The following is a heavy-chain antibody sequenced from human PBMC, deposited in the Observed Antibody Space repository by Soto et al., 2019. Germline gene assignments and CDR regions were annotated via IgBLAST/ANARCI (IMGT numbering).Heavy chain of an antibody. D-gene: IGHD6-13*01. V-gene: IGHV1-2*02. J-gene: IGHJ5*02. CDR2: INPNSGGT. Sequence: LVKVSCKASGYTFTGYYMHWVRQAPGQGLEWMGWINPNSGGTNYAQKFQGRVTMTRDTSISTAYMELSRLRSDDTAVYYCAREGRIEADGNGGWFDPWGQGTLVTVSS. CDR1: GYTFTGYY. CDR3: AREGRIEADGNGGWFDP.